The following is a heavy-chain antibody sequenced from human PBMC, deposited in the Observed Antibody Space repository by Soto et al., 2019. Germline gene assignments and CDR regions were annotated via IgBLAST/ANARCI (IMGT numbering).Heavy chain of an antibody. V-gene: IGHV1-69*12. D-gene: IGHD2-15*01. CDR1: GGTFSSYA. CDR3: ARDRGLAATSPFDY. Sequence: QVQLVQSGAEVKKPGSSVKVSCKASGGTFSSYAISWVRQAPGQGLEWMGGIIPIFGTANYAQKFQGRVTITADESTSTAYMELSSLISEDTAVYYCARDRGLAATSPFDYWGQGTLVTVSS. J-gene: IGHJ4*02. CDR2: IIPIFGTA.